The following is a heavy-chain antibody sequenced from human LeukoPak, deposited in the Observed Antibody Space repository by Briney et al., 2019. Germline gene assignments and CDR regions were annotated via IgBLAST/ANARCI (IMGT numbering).Heavy chain of an antibody. V-gene: IGHV1-2*02. J-gene: IGHJ5*02. CDR1: GYTFTGYY. D-gene: IGHD3-10*01. CDR3: ARDRSYYGSGSYDNWFDP. CDR2: INPNSGGT. Sequence: ASVKVSCKASGYTFTGYYMHWVRQAPGQGLEWMGWINPNSGGTNYAQKFQGRVTMTRDTSISTAYMELSRLRSDDTAVYYCARDRSYYGSGSYDNWFDPWGQGTLVTVSS.